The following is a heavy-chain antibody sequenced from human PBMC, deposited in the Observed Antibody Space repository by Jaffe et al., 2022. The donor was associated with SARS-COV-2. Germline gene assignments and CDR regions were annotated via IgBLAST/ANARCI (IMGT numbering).Heavy chain of an antibody. CDR2: IIPIFGTA. J-gene: IGHJ6*02. CDR3: ARDQDMGDWNYYYGMDV. Sequence: QVQLVQSGAEVKKPGSSVKVSCKASGGTFSSYAISWVRQAPGQGLEWMGGIIPIFGTANYAQKFQGRVTITADESTSTAYMELSSLRSEDTAVYYCARDQDMGDWNYYYGMDVWGQGTTVTVSS. V-gene: IGHV1-69*01. CDR1: GGTFSSYA. D-gene: IGHD3-16*01.